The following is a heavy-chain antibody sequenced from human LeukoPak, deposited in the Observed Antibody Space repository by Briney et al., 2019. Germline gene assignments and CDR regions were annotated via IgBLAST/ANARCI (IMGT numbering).Heavy chain of an antibody. CDR2: ISWNSGSI. CDR3: AKDMGYGQYYYYGVDV. V-gene: IGHV3-9*01. CDR1: GFTFDDYA. D-gene: IGHD5-18*01. Sequence: GGSPRLSCAASGFTFDDYAMHWVRQAPGKGLEWVSGISWNSGSIGYADSVKGRFTISRDNAKNSLYLQMNSPRAEDTALYYCAKDMGYGQYYYYGVDVWGQGTTVTVSS. J-gene: IGHJ6*02.